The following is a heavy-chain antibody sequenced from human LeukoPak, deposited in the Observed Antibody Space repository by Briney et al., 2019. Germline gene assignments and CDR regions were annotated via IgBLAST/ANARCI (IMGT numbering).Heavy chain of an antibody. V-gene: IGHV3-13*01. Sequence: GGSLRLSCAASGFTFSRCDMFWFRQVPGKGLEWVSTIGTGGDIYYSDSVKGRFAISRENAKNSLYLQMNSLSAGDTAVYFCARGGIAVSGIDLEDYWGQGTLVTVCS. CDR1: GFTFSRCD. D-gene: IGHD6-19*01. CDR3: ARGGIAVSGIDLEDY. J-gene: IGHJ4*02. CDR2: IGTGGDI.